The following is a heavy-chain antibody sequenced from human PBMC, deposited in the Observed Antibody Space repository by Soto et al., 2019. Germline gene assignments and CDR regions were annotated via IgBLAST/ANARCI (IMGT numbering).Heavy chain of an antibody. V-gene: IGHV1-8*01. CDR1: GYCLITYD. J-gene: IGHJ3*02. D-gene: IGHD2-2*01. Sequence: ASVRVSCKASGYCLITYDINWVRQAAGQGLEWMGWMNPTSGRTGCAQKFQGRVTMTMDTSRSTAYMELSSLTSDDTAVYYCAREGVPAAIPATVTTLANDAFDIWGQGTMVTVSS. CDR2: MNPTSGRT. CDR3: AREGVPAAIPATVTTLANDAFDI.